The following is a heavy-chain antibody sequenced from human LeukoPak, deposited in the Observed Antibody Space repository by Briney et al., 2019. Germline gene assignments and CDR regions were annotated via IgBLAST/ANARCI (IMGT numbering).Heavy chain of an antibody. D-gene: IGHD3-3*01. CDR2: INHSGRT. J-gene: IGHJ6*03. CDR3: ARENFVVVPAALKGGYYDFWSGYHDYYYYMDV. CDR1: GGSFSGYY. V-gene: IGHV4-34*01. Sequence: SETLSLTCAVYGGSFSGYYWSWLRQPPGKGLEWIGEINHSGRTNYNQSLTSRVTISVDTSENQFSLKLSSVTAADTAVYYCARENFVVVPAALKGGYYDFWSGYHDYYYYMDVWGKGTTVTVSS.